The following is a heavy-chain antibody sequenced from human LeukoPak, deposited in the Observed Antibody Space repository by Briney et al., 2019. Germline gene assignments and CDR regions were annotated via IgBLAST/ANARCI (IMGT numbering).Heavy chain of an antibody. Sequence: SVKVSCKASGYTFTSYYMHWVRQAPGQGLEWMGGIIPIFGTANYAQKFQGRVTITADESTSTAYMELSSLRSEDTAVYYCARGANWDDAFDIWGQGTMVTVSS. CDR2: IIPIFGTA. CDR1: GYTFTSYY. D-gene: IGHD4/OR15-4a*01. CDR3: ARGANWDDAFDI. V-gene: IGHV1-69*13. J-gene: IGHJ3*02.